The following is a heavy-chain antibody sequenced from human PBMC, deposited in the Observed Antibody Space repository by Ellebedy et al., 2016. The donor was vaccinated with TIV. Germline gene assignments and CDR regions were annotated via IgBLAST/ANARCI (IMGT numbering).Heavy chain of an antibody. Sequence: PGGSLRLSCEGSGFNFNSYSMNRVRQSPGKGLEWLSYISRTSNTIYYADSVKGRFTISRDNAKNTRYLQMNSLRAEDTAVYYCARDPVSEWFGEATLDYWGQGTLVTVSS. D-gene: IGHD3-10*01. V-gene: IGHV3-48*04. CDR2: ISRTSNTI. CDR3: ARDPVSEWFGEATLDY. J-gene: IGHJ4*02. CDR1: GFNFNSYS.